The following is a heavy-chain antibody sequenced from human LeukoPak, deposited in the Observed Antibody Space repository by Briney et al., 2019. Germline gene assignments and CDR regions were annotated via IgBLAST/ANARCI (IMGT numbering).Heavy chain of an antibody. V-gene: IGHV3-30*04. Sequence: GGSLRPSCAASGFTFSSYAMHWVRQAPGKGLEWVAVISYDGSNKYYADSVKGRFTISRDNSKNTLYLQMNSLRAEDTAVYYCARDHKDYLVDYWGQGTLVTVSS. J-gene: IGHJ4*02. CDR1: GFTFSSYA. D-gene: IGHD2/OR15-2a*01. CDR2: ISYDGSNK. CDR3: ARDHKDYLVDY.